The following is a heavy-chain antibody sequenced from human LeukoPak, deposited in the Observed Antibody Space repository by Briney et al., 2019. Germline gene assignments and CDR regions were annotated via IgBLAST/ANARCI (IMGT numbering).Heavy chain of an antibody. V-gene: IGHV4-39*01. CDR1: GGSISSSSFY. Sequence: SETLSLTCTVSGGSISSSSFYWGWVRQPPEKGLEWIGNIYYSGSAYYNPSLKSRVTISVDTSKNQFSLKLSSVTAADTAMYFCARHGRDDHTYRYYFDYWGQGTLVTVSS. CDR2: IYYSGSA. CDR3: ARHGRDDHTYRYYFDY. J-gene: IGHJ4*02. D-gene: IGHD5-24*01.